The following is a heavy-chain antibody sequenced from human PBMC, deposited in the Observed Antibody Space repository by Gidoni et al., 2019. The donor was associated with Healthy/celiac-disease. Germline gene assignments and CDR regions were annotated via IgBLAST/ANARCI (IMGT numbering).Heavy chain of an antibody. Sequence: EVQLVESGGGLVQPGGSLRLSCAASGFTVSSNYMSWVRQAPGKGLEWVSVIYSGGSTYYADSVKGRFTISRDNSKNTLYLQMNSLRAEDTAVYYCARDYYDSSGYYQRAEYFQHWGQGTLVTVSS. J-gene: IGHJ1*01. CDR1: GFTVSSNY. CDR2: IYSGGST. CDR3: ARDYYDSSGYYQRAEYFQH. V-gene: IGHV3-66*01. D-gene: IGHD3-22*01.